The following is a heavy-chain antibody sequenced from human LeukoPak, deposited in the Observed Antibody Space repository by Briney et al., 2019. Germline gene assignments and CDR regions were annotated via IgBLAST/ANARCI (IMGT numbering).Heavy chain of an antibody. J-gene: IGHJ5*02. Sequence: XRSLRLSCAASGFTFSSYAMHWVRQAPGKGLEWVAVISYDGSNKYYADSVKGRFTISRDNSKNTLYLQMNSLRAEDTAVYYCARDRIAVAGRGYNWFDPWGQGTLVTVSS. CDR1: GFTFSSYA. CDR3: ARDRIAVAGRGYNWFDP. V-gene: IGHV3-30-3*01. CDR2: ISYDGSNK. D-gene: IGHD6-19*01.